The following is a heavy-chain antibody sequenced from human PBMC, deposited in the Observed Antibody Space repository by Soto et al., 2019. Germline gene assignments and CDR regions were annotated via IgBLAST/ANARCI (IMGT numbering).Heavy chain of an antibody. CDR3: AREASAVVSLDY. CDR2: INPNSGDT. J-gene: IGHJ4*02. Sequence: ASVKVSCKASGYIFTAYSMHWVRQAPGQGLEWLGWINPNSGDTIYAQKFQDRVTMTCDTSVSTAYLELSSLSSDDTALYYCAREASAVVSLDYWGQGTLVTVSS. V-gene: IGHV1-2*02. D-gene: IGHD2-15*01. CDR1: GYIFTAYS.